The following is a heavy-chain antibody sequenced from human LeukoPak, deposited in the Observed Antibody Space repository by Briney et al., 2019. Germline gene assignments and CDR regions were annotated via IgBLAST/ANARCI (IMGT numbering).Heavy chain of an antibody. V-gene: IGHV3-21*01. D-gene: IGHD1-1*01. CDR1: GFTFRSYA. CDR2: ISSSSSYI. Sequence: PGGSLRLSCAASGFTFRSYAMSWVRQAPGKGLEWVSSISSSSSYIYYADSVKGRFTISRDNAKNSLYLQMNSLRAEDTAVYYCAAEYLTNNWGQGTLVTVSS. CDR3: AAEYLTNN. J-gene: IGHJ4*02.